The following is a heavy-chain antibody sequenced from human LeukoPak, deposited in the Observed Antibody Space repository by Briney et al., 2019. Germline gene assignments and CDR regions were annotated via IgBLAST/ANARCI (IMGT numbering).Heavy chain of an antibody. CDR2: ISGSGDST. CDR1: GFTFSTYA. CDR3: AKGGAGYCSSTSCLYYFDY. V-gene: IGHV3-23*01. Sequence: GGSLRLSCAASGFTFSTYAMNWVRQAPGKGLEWISTISGSGDSTYYADSVKGRFTISRDNSKNTLLLQMNSLRAEDTAVYYCAKGGAGYCSSTSCLYYFDYWGQGTLVTVST. D-gene: IGHD2-2*01. J-gene: IGHJ4*02.